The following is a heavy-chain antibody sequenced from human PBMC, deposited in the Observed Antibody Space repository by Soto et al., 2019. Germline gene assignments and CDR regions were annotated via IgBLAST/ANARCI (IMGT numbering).Heavy chain of an antibody. J-gene: IGHJ6*02. D-gene: IGHD1-26*01. Sequence: ASVKVSCKASGYTFTGYYVHWVRQAPGQGLEWMGWINPNSGDTYLAQRFQGRVTMNRDTSIGTAYMELRGLTSDDTAEYYCAKGGSIVAAGTRVYLYNAMDVWGQETTVTVSS. CDR3: AKGGSIVAAGTRVYLYNAMDV. V-gene: IGHV1-2*02. CDR1: GYTFTGYY. CDR2: INPNSGDT.